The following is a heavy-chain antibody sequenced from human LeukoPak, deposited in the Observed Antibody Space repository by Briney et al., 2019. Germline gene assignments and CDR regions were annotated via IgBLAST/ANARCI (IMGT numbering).Heavy chain of an antibody. Sequence: SETLSLTCTVSGGSISSSSYYWGWIRQPPGKGLEWIGSIYYTGSTYYHPSLKSRFTITVDTSKNQFSLKLSSVTAADTAVYYCARRYSYSSLPDYWGQGTLVTVSS. CDR2: IYYTGST. CDR3: ARRYSYSSLPDY. D-gene: IGHD6-19*01. CDR1: GGSISSSSYY. V-gene: IGHV4-39*01. J-gene: IGHJ4*02.